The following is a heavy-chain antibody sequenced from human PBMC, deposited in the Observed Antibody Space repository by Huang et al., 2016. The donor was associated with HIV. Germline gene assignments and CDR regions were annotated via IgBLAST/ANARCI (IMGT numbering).Heavy chain of an antibody. D-gene: IGHD3-22*01. V-gene: IGHV4-30-2*01. CDR1: GASIQNGGHS. Sequence: QLQLQESDSGLVKPSQTLSLTCAVSGASIQNGGHSCTWIRQPTGKGLEWIGHIYHNGRSYYKPPRESRVTISIDRSKNQFSLKLSAVTAADAAVYFCAGDSYFSDSIGLDVWGKGTTVTVSS. CDR3: AGDSYFSDSIGLDV. J-gene: IGHJ6*04. CDR2: IYHNGRS.